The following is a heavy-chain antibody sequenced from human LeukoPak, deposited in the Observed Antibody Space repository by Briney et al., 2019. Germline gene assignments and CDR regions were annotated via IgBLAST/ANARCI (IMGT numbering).Heavy chain of an antibody. J-gene: IGHJ4*02. CDR2: IIPIFGTA. V-gene: IGHV1-69*05. CDR1: GGTFSSYA. CDR3: ASQASYGYAFNY. D-gene: IGHD5-18*01. Sequence: ASVKVSCKASGGTFSSYAISWVRQAPGQGLEWRGGIIPIFGTANYAQKFQGRVTITTDESTSTAYMELSSLRSEDTAVYYCASQASYGYAFNYWGQGTLVTVSS.